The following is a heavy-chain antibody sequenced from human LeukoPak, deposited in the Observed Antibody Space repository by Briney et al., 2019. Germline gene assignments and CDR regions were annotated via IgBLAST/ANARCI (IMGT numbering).Heavy chain of an antibody. CDR3: ATDYYANNWFDP. D-gene: IGHD3-10*01. V-gene: IGHV1-69-2*01. CDR2: VDPEDGET. CDR1: GYTFTDYY. J-gene: IGHJ5*02. Sequence: ASVKLSCKVSGYTFTDYYMHWVQQAPGKGLEWMGLVDPEDGETIYAEKFQGRVTITADTSTDTAYMELSSLRSEDTAVYYCATDYYANNWFDPWGQGTLVTVSS.